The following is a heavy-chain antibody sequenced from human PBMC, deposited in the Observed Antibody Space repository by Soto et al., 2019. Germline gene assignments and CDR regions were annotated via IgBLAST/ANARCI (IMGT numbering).Heavy chain of an antibody. CDR2: INPNSGGT. D-gene: IGHD4-17*01. J-gene: IGHJ6*02. V-gene: IGHV1-2*04. Sequence: ASVKVSCKASGYTFTGYYMHWVRQAPGQGLEWMGWINPNSGGTNYAQKFQGWVTMTRDTSISTAYMELSRLRSDDTAVYYCARVQNTVTTSRYYYYGMDVWGQGTTVTVSS. CDR3: ARVQNTVTTSRYYYYGMDV. CDR1: GYTFTGYY.